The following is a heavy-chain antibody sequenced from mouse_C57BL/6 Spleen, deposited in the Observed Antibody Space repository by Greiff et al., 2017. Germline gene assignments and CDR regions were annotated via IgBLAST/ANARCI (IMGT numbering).Heavy chain of an antibody. CDR3: ASDDGYYDAMDY. CDR2: IHPNSGST. V-gene: IGHV1-64*01. J-gene: IGHJ4*01. D-gene: IGHD2-3*01. Sequence: QVQLQQPGAELVKPGASVKLSCKASGYTFTSYWMHWVKQRPGQGLEWIGMIHPNSGSTNYNEKFKSKDTLTVDKSSSTAYMQLSSLTSEDSAVYYCASDDGYYDAMDYWGQGTSVTVSS. CDR1: GYTFTSYW.